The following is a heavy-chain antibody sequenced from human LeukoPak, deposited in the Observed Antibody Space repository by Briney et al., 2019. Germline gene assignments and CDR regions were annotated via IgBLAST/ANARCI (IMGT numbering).Heavy chain of an antibody. CDR2: INHSGST. CDR1: GGSFSGYY. D-gene: IGHD5-24*01. V-gene: IGHV4-34*01. Sequence: LETLSLTCAVYGGSFSGYYWSWIRQPPGKGLEWIGEINHSGSTNYNPSLKSRVTISVDTSKNQFSLKLSSVTAADTAVYYCARDGRGGYNPFDYWGQGTLVTVSS. J-gene: IGHJ4*02. CDR3: ARDGRGGYNPFDY.